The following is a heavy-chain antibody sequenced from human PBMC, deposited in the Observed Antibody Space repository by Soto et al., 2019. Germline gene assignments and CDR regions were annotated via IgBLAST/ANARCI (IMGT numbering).Heavy chain of an antibody. CDR3: ARDDIPGRAVAIYGMDV. V-gene: IGHV3-33*01. J-gene: IGHJ6*02. CDR2: IWYDGSNK. D-gene: IGHD6-19*01. Sequence: GGSLRLSCAASRFTFSNYGMHWVRQAPGKGLEWVAVIWYDGSNKYYADSVKGRFTISRDNSKNTLYLQMNSLRAEDTAVYYCARDDIPGRAVAIYGMDVWGQGTTVTVSS. CDR1: RFTFSNYG.